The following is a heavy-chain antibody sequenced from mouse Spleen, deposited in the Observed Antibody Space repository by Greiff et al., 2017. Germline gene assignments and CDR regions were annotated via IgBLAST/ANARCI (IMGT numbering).Heavy chain of an antibody. CDR1: GFAFSSYD. Sequence: EVMLVESGGGLVKPGGSLKLSCAASGFAFSSYDMSWVRQTPEKRLEWVAYISSGGGSTYYPDTVKGRFTISRDNAKNTLYLQMSSLKSEDTAMYYCARTPYGSSYEDYWGQGTSVTVSS. J-gene: IGHJ4*01. CDR3: ARTPYGSSYEDY. D-gene: IGHD1-1*01. CDR2: ISSGGGST. V-gene: IGHV5-12-1*01.